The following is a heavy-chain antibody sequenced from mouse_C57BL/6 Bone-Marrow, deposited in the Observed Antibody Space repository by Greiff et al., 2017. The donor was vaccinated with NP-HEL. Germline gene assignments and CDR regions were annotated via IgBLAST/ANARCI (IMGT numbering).Heavy chain of an antibody. Sequence: VQVVESGAELVRPGTSVKVSCKASGYAFTNYLIEWVKQRPGQGLEWIGVINPGSGGTNYTEKFKGKATLTADKSSSTAYMQLSSLTSEDSAVYFCARGGIYYDYAWFAYWGQGTLVTVSA. CDR3: ARGGIYYDYAWFAY. CDR1: GYAFTNYL. V-gene: IGHV1-54*01. D-gene: IGHD2-4*01. J-gene: IGHJ3*01. CDR2: INPGSGGT.